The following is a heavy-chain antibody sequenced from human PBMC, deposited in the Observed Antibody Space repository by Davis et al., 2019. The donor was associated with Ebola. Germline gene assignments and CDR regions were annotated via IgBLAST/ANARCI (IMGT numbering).Heavy chain of an antibody. V-gene: IGHV3-30*03. CDR1: GFTFGNFG. D-gene: IGHD5-12*01. CDR2: ISYDGNSE. Sequence: PGGSLRLSCAASGFTFGNFGFHWVRQAPGKGLEWVAAISYDGNSEDYPDSVKGRFTITRDNDRKMLFLQMNGLRVDDTALYYCARGEYSGFDSGFAGHWGQGTLVTVSS. J-gene: IGHJ4*02. CDR3: ARGEYSGFDSGFAGH.